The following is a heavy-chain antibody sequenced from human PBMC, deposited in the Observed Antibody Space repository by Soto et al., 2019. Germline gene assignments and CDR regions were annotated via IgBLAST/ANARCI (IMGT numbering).Heavy chain of an antibody. Sequence: PSETLSLTCTVSGGSISSYYWSWIRQPPGKGLEWIGYIYYSGSTNYNPSLKSRVTISVDTSKNQFSLKLSSVTAADTAVYYCARAPREMMATIPYFDYWGQGTLVTVSS. CDR2: IYYSGST. CDR1: GGSISSYY. CDR3: ARAPREMMATIPYFDY. V-gene: IGHV4-59*01. J-gene: IGHJ4*02. D-gene: IGHD5-12*01.